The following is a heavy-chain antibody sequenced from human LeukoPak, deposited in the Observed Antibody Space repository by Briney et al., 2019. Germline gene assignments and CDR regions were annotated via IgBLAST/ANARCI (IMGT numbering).Heavy chain of an antibody. D-gene: IGHD6-13*01. CDR3: ARHRRPVAAGLVDWFDP. CDR2: INPSGGST. J-gene: IGHJ5*02. CDR1: GYTFTSYY. Sequence: GASVKVSCKASGYTFTSYYMHWVGQAPGQGLEWMGIINPSGGSTSYAQKFQGRVTMTRDTSTSTVYMELSSLRSEDTAVYYCARHRRPVAAGLVDWFDPWGQGTLVTVSS. V-gene: IGHV1-46*01.